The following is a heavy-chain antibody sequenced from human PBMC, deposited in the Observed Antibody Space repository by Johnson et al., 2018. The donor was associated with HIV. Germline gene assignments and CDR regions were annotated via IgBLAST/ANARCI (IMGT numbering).Heavy chain of an antibody. V-gene: IGHV3-15*01. CDR1: GFTFSNAW. CDR3: ARGPLIVGASHAFDI. Sequence: VQLVESGGGLVKPGGSLRLSCAASGFTFSNAWMSWVRQAPGKGLEWVGRIKSKTDGGTTDYAAPVKGRFTISRDNSKNTLYLQMNSLRAEDTAVYYCARGPLIVGASHAFDIWGQGTMVTVSS. CDR2: IKSKTDGGTT. J-gene: IGHJ3*02. D-gene: IGHD1-26*01.